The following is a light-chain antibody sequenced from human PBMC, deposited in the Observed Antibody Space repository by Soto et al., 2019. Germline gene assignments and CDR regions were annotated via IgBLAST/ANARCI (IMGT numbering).Light chain of an antibody. CDR2: AAS. V-gene: IGKV3-15*01. CDR1: QIVSSSY. J-gene: IGKJ1*01. CDR3: QQYNNWPST. Sequence: EIVLTQSPGTLSLSPGERATLSCRASQIVSSSYLAWYQQKSGQAPRLLIYAASTRATDIPARFSGSGSGTEFTLTISNLQSEDFVVYYCQQYNNWPSTFGQGTTVDIK.